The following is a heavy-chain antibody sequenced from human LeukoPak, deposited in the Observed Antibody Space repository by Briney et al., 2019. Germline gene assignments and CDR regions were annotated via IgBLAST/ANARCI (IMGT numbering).Heavy chain of an antibody. CDR1: GFTFSSYE. CDR2: ISSSGSTI. V-gene: IGHV3-48*03. Sequence: GSLRLSCAASGFTFSSYEMNWVRQAPGKGLEWVSYISSSGSTIYYADSVKGRFTISRDNAKNSLYLQMNSLRADDTAVYYCAKDQSSGWPHYFDYWGQGTLVTVSS. CDR3: AKDQSSGWPHYFDY. J-gene: IGHJ4*02. D-gene: IGHD6-19*01.